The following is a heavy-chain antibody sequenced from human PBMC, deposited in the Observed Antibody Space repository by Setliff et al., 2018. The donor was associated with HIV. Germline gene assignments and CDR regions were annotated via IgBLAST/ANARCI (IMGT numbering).Heavy chain of an antibody. Sequence: GGSLRLSCAASGFTLSDHYMDWVRQAPGKGPEWFGRIRPKGKSSTTEYAASVKGRFIMSRDDSKKSLYLQMNSLKIEDTAVYYCVRGLGSEFDYWGQGTLVTVSS. D-gene: IGHD2-15*01. CDR3: VRGLGSEFDY. J-gene: IGHJ4*02. CDR1: GFTLSDHY. V-gene: IGHV3-72*01. CDR2: IRPKGKSSTT.